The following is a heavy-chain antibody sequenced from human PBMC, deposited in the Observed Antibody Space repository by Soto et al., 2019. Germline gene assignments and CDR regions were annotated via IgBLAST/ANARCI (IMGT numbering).Heavy chain of an antibody. J-gene: IGHJ6*02. Sequence: QVQLVQSGAEVKKPGSSVKVSCKASGGTFSSYAISWVRQAPGQGLEWMGGIIPIFGTANYAQKFQGRVTITADESTSTAYMELSSLRSEETAVYYCARDGIAAACTYYYYYYGMDVWGQGTTVTVSS. V-gene: IGHV1-69*01. CDR1: GGTFSSYA. CDR2: IIPIFGTA. CDR3: ARDGIAAACTYYYYYYGMDV. D-gene: IGHD6-13*01.